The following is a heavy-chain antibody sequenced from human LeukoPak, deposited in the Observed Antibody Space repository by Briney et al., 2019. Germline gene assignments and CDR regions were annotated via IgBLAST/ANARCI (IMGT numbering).Heavy chain of an antibody. CDR3: ARDQLLWFGELSPHDAFDI. D-gene: IGHD3-10*01. V-gene: IGHV3-7*01. Sequence: GGSLRLSCTASGFTFSSYWMSWVRQAPGKGLEWVANIKQDGSEKYYVDSAKGRFTISRDNAKNSLYLQMNSLRAEDTAVYYCARDQLLWFGELSPHDAFDIWGQGTMVTVSS. CDR2: IKQDGSEK. J-gene: IGHJ3*02. CDR1: GFTFSSYW.